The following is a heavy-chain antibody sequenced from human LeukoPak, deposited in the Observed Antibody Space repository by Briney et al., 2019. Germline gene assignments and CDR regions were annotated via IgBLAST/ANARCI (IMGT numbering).Heavy chain of an antibody. CDR1: GFTFSSYG. CDR3: ARGYYYDSSGYYRD. D-gene: IGHD3-22*01. J-gene: IGHJ4*02. Sequence: PGGSLRLSCAASGFTFSSYGMHWVRQAPGKGLEWVAVIWYDGSNKYYADSVKGRFTISRDNSKNTLYLQMNSLRAEDTAVYYCARGYYYDSSGYYRDWGQGTLVTVSS. CDR2: IWYDGSNK. V-gene: IGHV3-33*01.